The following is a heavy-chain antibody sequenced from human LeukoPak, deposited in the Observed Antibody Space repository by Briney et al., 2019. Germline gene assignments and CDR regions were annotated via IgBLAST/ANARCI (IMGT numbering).Heavy chain of an antibody. CDR2: IYYSGST. CDR3: ARDECPLWSISCHRGFDP. V-gene: IGHV4-39*07. J-gene: IGHJ5*02. Sequence: PSETLSLTCTVSGGPLSSSSYYWGWIRQPPGKGLEWIGSIYYSGSTYYNPSLKSRVTISVDTSKNQFSLNLTSVTAEDTAVYYCARDECPLWSISCHRGFDPWGQGLLVTVSS. CDR1: GGPLSSSSYY. D-gene: IGHD2-2*02.